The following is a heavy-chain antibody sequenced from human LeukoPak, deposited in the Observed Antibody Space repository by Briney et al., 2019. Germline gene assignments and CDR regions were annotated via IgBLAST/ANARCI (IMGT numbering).Heavy chain of an antibody. CDR2: IIWKSGSI. CDR3: AKGYSSGWYPFDY. V-gene: IGHV3-9*01. CDR1: GFTFSSYA. Sequence: GGSLRLSCAASGFTFSSYAMPWVRQAPGKGLEWFSGIIWKSGSIGYADSVKGRFTISRDNAKNSLYLQMNSLRPEDTALYYCAKGYSSGWYPFDYWGQGTLVTVSS. J-gene: IGHJ4*02. D-gene: IGHD6-19*01.